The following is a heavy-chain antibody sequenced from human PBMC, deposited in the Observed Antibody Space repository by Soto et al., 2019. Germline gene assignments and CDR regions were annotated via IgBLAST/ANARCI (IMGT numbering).Heavy chain of an antibody. D-gene: IGHD5-18*01. CDR1: GYSFTSYW. J-gene: IGHJ4*02. Sequence: EVQLVQSGAEVKKPGESLKISCEGSGYSFTSYWIAWVRQMPGKGLEWMGIIYPGDSHTKYSPSFEGHVTISADKSISTAYLQWSSLKASDTAMYYCARHPTRRYSYGLGDFDYWGQGTLVTVSS. CDR3: ARHPTRRYSYGLGDFDY. CDR2: IYPGDSHT. V-gene: IGHV5-51*01.